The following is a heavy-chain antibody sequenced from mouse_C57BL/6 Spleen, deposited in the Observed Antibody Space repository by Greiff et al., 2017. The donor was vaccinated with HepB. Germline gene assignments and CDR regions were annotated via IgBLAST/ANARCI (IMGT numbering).Heavy chain of an antibody. J-gene: IGHJ4*01. CDR3: AAYYSNSWGAMDY. D-gene: IGHD2-5*01. CDR1: GYAFSSSW. CDR2: IYPGDGDT. V-gene: IGHV1-82*01. Sequence: VQLQQSGPELVKPGASVKISCKASGYAFSSSWMNWVKQRPGKGLEWIGRIYPGDGDTNYNGKFKGKATLTADKSSSTAYMQLSSLTSEDSAVYCCAAYYSNSWGAMDYWGQGTSVTVSS.